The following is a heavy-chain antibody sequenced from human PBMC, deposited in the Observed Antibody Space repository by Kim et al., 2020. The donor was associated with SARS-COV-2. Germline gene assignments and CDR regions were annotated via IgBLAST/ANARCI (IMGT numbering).Heavy chain of an antibody. CDR1: GFTLSTYT. Sequence: GGSLRLSCAASGFTLSTYTMNWVRQSPGKGLEWVSYISTSGPTIYYADSVKGRFTISRDNAKNSLYLQMNSLRDEDTAVYYCARAAGLLWFRGLYIEGYYYYMDVWGKGTTVTVSS. V-gene: IGHV3-48*02. CDR2: ISTSGPTI. D-gene: IGHD3-10*01. CDR3: ARAAGLLWFRGLYIEGYYYYMDV. J-gene: IGHJ6*03.